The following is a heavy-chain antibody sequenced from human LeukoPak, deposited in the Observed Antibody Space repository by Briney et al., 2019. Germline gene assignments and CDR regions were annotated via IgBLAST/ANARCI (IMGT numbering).Heavy chain of an antibody. CDR1: GYTLTELS. Sequence: GASVKVSFKVSGYTLTELSMHWVRQAPGKGLEWMGGFDPEDGETIYAQKFQGRVTLTEDTSTDTAYMELSSLRSADTAMYYCAINAYCSSNSCWGNYYYYYMDVWGKGTTVTVSS. CDR3: AINAYCSSNSCWGNYYYYYMDV. D-gene: IGHD2-2*01. CDR2: FDPEDGET. J-gene: IGHJ6*03. V-gene: IGHV1-24*01.